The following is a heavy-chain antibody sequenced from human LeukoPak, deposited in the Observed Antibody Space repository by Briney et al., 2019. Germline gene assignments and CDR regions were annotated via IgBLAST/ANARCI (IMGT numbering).Heavy chain of an antibody. J-gene: IGHJ4*02. V-gene: IGHV1-69*05. CDR3: ARDGSRGSYYGY. CDR1: GGTFSSYA. CDR2: IIPIFGTA. D-gene: IGHD1-26*01. Sequence: ASVKLSCKASGGTFSSYAISWVRQAPGQGLEWMGRIIPIFGTANYAQKFQGRVTITTDESTSTAYMELSSLRSEDTAVYYCARDGSRGSYYGYWGQGTLVTVSS.